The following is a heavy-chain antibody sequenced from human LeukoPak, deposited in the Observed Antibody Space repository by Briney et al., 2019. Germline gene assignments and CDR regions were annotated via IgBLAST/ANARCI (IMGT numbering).Heavy chain of an antibody. CDR1: GGSISSGGYY. CDR2: IYYSGST. J-gene: IGHJ3*02. D-gene: IGHD2-2*01. CDR3: ARDPVYCSSTSCYPAQRAFDI. V-gene: IGHV4-31*03. Sequence: SQTLSLTCTVSGGSISSGGYYWSWIRQHPGKGLEWIGYIYYSGSTYYNPSLKSRVTISVDTSKNQFSLKLSSVTAADTAVYYCARDPVYCSSTSCYPAQRAFDIWGQGTMVTVSS.